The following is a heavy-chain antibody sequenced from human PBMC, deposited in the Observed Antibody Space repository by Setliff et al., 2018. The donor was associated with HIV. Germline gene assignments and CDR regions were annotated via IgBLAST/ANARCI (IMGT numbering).Heavy chain of an antibody. Sequence: PSETLSLTCTVSGDSVSSRSYYWSWIRQPPGKGLEWIGYIYYSGGTNYNPSLKGRVTISVDTSKNHFSLKLRSVTAADTAVYYCAQLGMVDDFDYWGQGTLVTVSS. J-gene: IGHJ4*02. CDR1: GDSVSSRSYY. CDR2: IYYSGGT. CDR3: AQLGMVDDFDY. D-gene: IGHD1-1*01. V-gene: IGHV4-61*03.